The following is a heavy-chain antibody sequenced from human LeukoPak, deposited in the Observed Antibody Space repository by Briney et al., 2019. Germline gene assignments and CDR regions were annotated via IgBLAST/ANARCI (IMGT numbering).Heavy chain of an antibody. J-gene: IGHJ4*02. D-gene: IGHD3-22*01. CDR1: GFTFSTYW. Sequence: GGSLRLSCAASGFTFSTYWMSWVRQAPGEGLEWVSTITGSDDTTYYADSVKGRFTISRDYSKSTVHLQMNSLRAEDTAIYYCAKGPQLYSGYHPDYWGQGTLVTVSS. CDR3: AKGPQLYSGYHPDY. CDR2: ITGSDDTT. V-gene: IGHV3-23*01.